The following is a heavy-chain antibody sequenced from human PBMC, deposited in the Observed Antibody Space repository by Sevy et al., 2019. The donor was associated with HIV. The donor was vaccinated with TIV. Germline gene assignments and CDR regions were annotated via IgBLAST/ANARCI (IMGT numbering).Heavy chain of an antibody. V-gene: IGHV3-23*01. CDR3: ANLEDYSFPLDF. D-gene: IGHD2-15*01. J-gene: IGHJ4*02. Sequence: GGYLRLSCAASGFTFSTYAMNWVRQAPGKGLERVSSISNNGATTYYTDSVKDRFTISRDNSKNMVYLQMNSLRTEDTAVYNCANLEDYSFPLDFWGQGTLVTVSS. CDR1: GFTFSTYA. CDR2: ISNNGATT.